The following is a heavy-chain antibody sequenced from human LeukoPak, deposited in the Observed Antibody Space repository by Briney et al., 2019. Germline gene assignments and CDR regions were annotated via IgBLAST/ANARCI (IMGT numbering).Heavy chain of an antibody. CDR1: GGSFSGYY. CDR2: INHSGST. CDR3: ARLPRSGYRRGSFGTDFDY. J-gene: IGHJ4*02. V-gene: IGHV4-34*01. Sequence: SETLSLTCAVYGGSFSGYYWSWIRPPPGKGLEWIGEINHSGSTNYNPSLKSRVTISVDTSKNQFSLKLSSVTAADTAVYYCARLPRSGYRRGSFGTDFDYWGQGTLVTVSS. D-gene: IGHD3-22*01.